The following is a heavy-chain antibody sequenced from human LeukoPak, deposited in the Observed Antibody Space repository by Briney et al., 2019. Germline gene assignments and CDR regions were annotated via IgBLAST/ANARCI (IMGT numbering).Heavy chain of an antibody. J-gene: IGHJ4*02. D-gene: IGHD3-10*01. V-gene: IGHV4-34*01. CDR3: ARHPRHYGSESYWRGYYFDY. CDR2: INHSGST. Sequence: SETLSLTCAVYGGSFSGYYWSWIRQPPGKGLEWIGEINHSGSTNYNPSLKSRVTISVDTSKNQFSLKLSSVTAADTAVYYCARHPRHYGSESYWRGYYFDYWGQGTLVTVSS. CDR1: GGSFSGYY.